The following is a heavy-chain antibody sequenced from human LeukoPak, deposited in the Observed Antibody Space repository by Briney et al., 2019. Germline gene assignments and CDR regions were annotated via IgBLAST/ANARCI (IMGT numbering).Heavy chain of an antibody. D-gene: IGHD1-26*01. V-gene: IGHV3-30*03. J-gene: IGHJ4*02. CDR1: EFTFINFG. Sequence: PGKSLRLSCAASEFTFINFGMHWVRQTPGKGLEWLAVVSYDGITKYYPDSVKGRFTISRDNAKDTLYLHMNSLTAEDTAVYYCARGAKWAYYFDYWGQGTLVTVSS. CDR2: VSYDGITK. CDR3: ARGAKWAYYFDY.